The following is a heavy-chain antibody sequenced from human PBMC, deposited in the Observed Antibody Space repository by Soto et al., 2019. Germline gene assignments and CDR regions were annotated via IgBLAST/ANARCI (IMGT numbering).Heavy chain of an antibody. V-gene: IGHV4-31*03. Sequence: PSETLSLTCTVSGGSMSSGGYSWTWIRQHPGKGLEWIGHIYYSGSTYYNPSLKSRVTISVDTSKNQFSLKMSSVTAADTAVYYCARDKCFGGSCHSGFDYWGPGIPVTV. CDR1: GGSMSSGGYS. CDR2: IYYSGST. J-gene: IGHJ4*02. CDR3: ARDKCFGGSCHSGFDY. D-gene: IGHD2-15*01.